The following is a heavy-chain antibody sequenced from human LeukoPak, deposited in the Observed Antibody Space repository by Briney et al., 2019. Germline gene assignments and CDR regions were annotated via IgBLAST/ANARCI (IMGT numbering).Heavy chain of an antibody. J-gene: IGHJ4*02. CDR1: GFTFSNAW. CDR3: TRNYYDSSDPPFDY. D-gene: IGHD3-22*01. Sequence: GGSLRLSCAASGFTFSNAWMSWVRQAPGKGLEWVGRIKSKTDGGTTDYAAPVKGRFTISRDDSKNTLYLQMNSLKTEDTAVYYCTRNYYDSSDPPFDYWGQGTLVTVSS. CDR2: IKSKTDGGTT. V-gene: IGHV3-15*01.